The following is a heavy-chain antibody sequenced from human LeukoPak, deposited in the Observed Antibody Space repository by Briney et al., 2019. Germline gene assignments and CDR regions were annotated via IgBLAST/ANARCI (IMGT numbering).Heavy chain of an antibody. D-gene: IGHD3-22*01. Sequence: GGSLRLSFVASGFPFDDYGMFWVRQSPGKGLEWVSSISWNSGIIDYADSVKGRFTISRDNAKNSLYLQMNSLRVEDTAFYYCAKDRFFYDSGSKANWGQGTLVTVSS. CDR1: GFPFDDYG. J-gene: IGHJ4*02. V-gene: IGHV3-9*01. CDR3: AKDRFFYDSGSKAN. CDR2: ISWNSGII.